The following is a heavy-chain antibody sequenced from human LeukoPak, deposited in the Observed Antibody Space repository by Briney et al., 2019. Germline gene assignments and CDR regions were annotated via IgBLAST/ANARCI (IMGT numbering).Heavy chain of an antibody. CDR1: GYSFTSYW. D-gene: IGHD3-22*01. CDR2: IYPGDSDT. J-gene: IGHJ4*02. V-gene: IGHV5-51*01. Sequence: GESLKISCKGSGYSFTSYWIGWVRQMPGKGLEWMGIIYPGDSDTRYSPSFQDQVTISADKSISTAYLQWSSLKASDTAMYYCARHVYYYDSSGYPPDYWGQGALVTVSS. CDR3: ARHVYYYDSSGYPPDY.